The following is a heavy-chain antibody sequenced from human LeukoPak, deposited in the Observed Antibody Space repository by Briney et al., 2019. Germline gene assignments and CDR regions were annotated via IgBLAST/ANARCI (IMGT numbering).Heavy chain of an antibody. D-gene: IGHD6-13*01. CDR3: ARGAAHTLYYGMDV. J-gene: IGHJ6*02. CDR2: IYYSGST. CDR1: GGSISSYY. Sequence: PSETLSLTCTVFGGSISSYYWSWIRQPPGKGLEWIGYIYYSGSTNYNPSLKSRVTISVDTSKNQCSLKLSSVTAADTAVYYCARGAAHTLYYGMDVWGQGTTVTVSS. V-gene: IGHV4-59*01.